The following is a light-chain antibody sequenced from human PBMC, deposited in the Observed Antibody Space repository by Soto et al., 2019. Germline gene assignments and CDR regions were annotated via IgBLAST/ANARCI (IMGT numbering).Light chain of an antibody. CDR3: QQYDNWLT. J-gene: IGKJ4*01. CDR1: QSAGSN. CDR2: GAS. Sequence: VMTQSPATLSVSPGETATLSCRASQSAGSNLAWYQQKPGQAPRLLIYGASTRATGIPARFSGSGSGTEFTLTISSLQSEDFALYYWQQYDNWLTFGGGTKVDIK. V-gene: IGKV3-15*01.